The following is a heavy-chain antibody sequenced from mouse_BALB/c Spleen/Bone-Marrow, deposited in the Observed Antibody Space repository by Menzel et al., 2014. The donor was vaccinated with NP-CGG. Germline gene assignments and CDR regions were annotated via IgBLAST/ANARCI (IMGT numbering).Heavy chain of an antibody. CDR3: ARELYYFDY. CDR2: IYYSGTI. V-gene: IGHV3-5*02. CDR1: GISITTGNYR. J-gene: IGHJ2*01. Sequence: EVQLQQSGPGLVKPSQTVSLTCTVTGISITTGNYRWSWIRQFPGNKLEWIGYIYYSGTITYNSSLTSRTTITRDTSKNQFFLEMNSLTVEDTATYYCARELYYFDYWGQGTTLTVSS.